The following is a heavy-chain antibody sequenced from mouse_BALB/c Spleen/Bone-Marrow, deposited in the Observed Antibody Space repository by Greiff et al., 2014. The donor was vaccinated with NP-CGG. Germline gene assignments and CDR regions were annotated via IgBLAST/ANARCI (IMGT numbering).Heavy chain of an antibody. Sequence: VQLQQPGAELVKPGASVKLSCTASGFNIKDTYMHRVKQRPEQGLEWIGRIDPANGNTKYDPKFQGKATITADTSSNTAYRQLSSLTSEDTAVYYCAIYYYGSSGFAYWGQGTLVTVSA. V-gene: IGHV14-3*02. D-gene: IGHD1-1*01. J-gene: IGHJ3*01. CDR3: AIYYYGSSGFAY. CDR1: GFNIKDTY. CDR2: IDPANGNT.